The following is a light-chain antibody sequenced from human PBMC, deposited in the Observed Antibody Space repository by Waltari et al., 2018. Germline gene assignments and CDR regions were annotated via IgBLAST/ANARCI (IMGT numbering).Light chain of an antibody. V-gene: IGLV2-14*03. Sequence: QSALTQPASVSGSPGQSITISCTGTSSDVGAYDNVYWYHQHPGKAPKLMIYDVTKRPSGVSNRFSGSKSGNTASLTISGLQAEDEADYYCSSYRGSFTLVFGGGTKVTVL. J-gene: IGLJ3*02. CDR3: SSYRGSFTLV. CDR2: DVT. CDR1: SSDVGAYDN.